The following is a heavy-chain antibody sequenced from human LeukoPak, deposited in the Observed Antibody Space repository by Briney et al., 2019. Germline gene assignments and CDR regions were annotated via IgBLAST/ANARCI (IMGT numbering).Heavy chain of an antibody. D-gene: IGHD4-17*01. CDR2: IYPGDSDT. Sequence: GESLKIFCKGSGYSFTSYWIGWVRQMPGKGLEWMGIIYPGDSDTRYSPSFQGQVTIPADKSISTAYLQWSSLKASDTAMYYCARSALYGDYTFDYWGQGTLVTVSS. V-gene: IGHV5-51*01. CDR1: GYSFTSYW. J-gene: IGHJ4*02. CDR3: ARSALYGDYTFDY.